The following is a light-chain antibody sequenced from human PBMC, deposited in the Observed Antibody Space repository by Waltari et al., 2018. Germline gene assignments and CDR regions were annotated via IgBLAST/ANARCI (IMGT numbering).Light chain of an antibody. Sequence: DIQMTQSPSSLSASVGDGVTITCRASQSISSYLNWYQQKPGKAPKLLIYAASSLQSGVPSKFSGSGSGTDFTLTISSLQPEDFATYYCQQSYSTPHVTFGQGTKVEIK. CDR2: AAS. J-gene: IGKJ1*01. CDR3: QQSYSTPHVT. V-gene: IGKV1-39*01. CDR1: QSISSY.